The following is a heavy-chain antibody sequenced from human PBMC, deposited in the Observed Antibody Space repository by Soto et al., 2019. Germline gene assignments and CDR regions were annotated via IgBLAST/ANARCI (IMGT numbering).Heavy chain of an antibody. CDR2: ISYDGSNK. J-gene: IGHJ4*02. CDR3: AKRQEYSGYDWAGFDY. CDR1: GFTFSSYG. V-gene: IGHV3-30*18. D-gene: IGHD5-12*01. Sequence: GGSLRLSCAASGFTFSSYGMHWVRQAPGKGLEWVAVISYDGSNKYYADSVKGRFTISRDNSKNTLYLQMNSLRAEDTAVYYCAKRQEYSGYDWAGFDYWGQGTLVTVSS.